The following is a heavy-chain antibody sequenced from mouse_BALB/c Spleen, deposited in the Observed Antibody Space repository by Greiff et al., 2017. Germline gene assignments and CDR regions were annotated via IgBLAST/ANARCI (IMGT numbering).Heavy chain of an antibody. CDR2: IDPANGNT. CDR1: GFNIKDTY. CDR3: ARSGIKYYFDY. Sequence: VQLKESGAELVKPGASVKLSCTASGFNIKDTYMHWVKQRPEQGLEWIGRIDPANGNTKYDPKFQGKATITADTSSNTAYLQLSSLTSEDTAVYYCARSGIKYYFDYWGQGTTLTVSS. D-gene: IGHD2-4*01. J-gene: IGHJ2*01. V-gene: IGHV14-3*02.